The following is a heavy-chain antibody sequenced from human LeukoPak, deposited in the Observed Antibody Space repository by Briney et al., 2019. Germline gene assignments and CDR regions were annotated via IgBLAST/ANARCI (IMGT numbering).Heavy chain of an antibody. V-gene: IGHV3-30*02. CDR1: GFTFSSYG. CDR2: IRYDGSNK. J-gene: IGHJ4*02. D-gene: IGHD3-22*01. Sequence: GGSLRLSCAASGFTFSSYGMHWVRQAPGKGLEWVAFIRYDGSNKYYADSVKGRFTISRDNSKNTLYLQMNSLKAEDTAVYYCAKDPHQLQSSGSYYFDYWGQGTLVTVSS. CDR3: AKDPHQLQSSGSYYFDY.